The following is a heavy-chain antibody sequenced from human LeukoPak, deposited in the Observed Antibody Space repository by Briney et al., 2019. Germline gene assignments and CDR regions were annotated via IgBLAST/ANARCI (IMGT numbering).Heavy chain of an antibody. CDR1: GFTFSNYG. J-gene: IGHJ4*02. V-gene: IGHV3-30*02. D-gene: IGHD2-21*02. CDR3: ARGEGDSHTDYFDY. Sequence: GGSLRLSCAASGFTFSNYGMHWVRQAPGKGLEWVAFIRFDGSDKYYVDSVKGRFTISRDNSKNTLYLQMNSLRAEDTAAYYCARGEGDSHTDYFDYWGQGTLVTVSS. CDR2: IRFDGSDK.